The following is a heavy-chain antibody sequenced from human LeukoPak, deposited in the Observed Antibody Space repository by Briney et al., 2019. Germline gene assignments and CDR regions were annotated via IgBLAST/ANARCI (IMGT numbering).Heavy chain of an antibody. Sequence: PSETLSLTCTVSGGSISPYYWSCIRQPPGKTLEWIGYIYYNGGTNCNPSLKSRVTISVDTSKNQFSLKLSSVTAADTAVYYCARVGDYNDLVFWGQGTLATVSS. CDR2: IYYNGGT. CDR3: ARVGDYNDLVF. CDR1: GGSISPYY. D-gene: IGHD4-11*01. J-gene: IGHJ4*02. V-gene: IGHV4-59*01.